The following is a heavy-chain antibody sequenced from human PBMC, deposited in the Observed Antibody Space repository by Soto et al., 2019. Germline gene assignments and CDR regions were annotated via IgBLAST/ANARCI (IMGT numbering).Heavy chain of an antibody. Sequence: SETLSLTCTVSGGSISSSSYYWGWIRQPPGKGLEWIGSIYYSGSTYYNPSLKSRVTISVDTSKNQFSLKLSSVTAADTAVYYCARQGPYYYDSSGYFDYWGQGTLVTVSS. CDR2: IYYSGST. J-gene: IGHJ4*02. D-gene: IGHD3-22*01. V-gene: IGHV4-39*01. CDR3: ARQGPYYYDSSGYFDY. CDR1: GGSISSSSYY.